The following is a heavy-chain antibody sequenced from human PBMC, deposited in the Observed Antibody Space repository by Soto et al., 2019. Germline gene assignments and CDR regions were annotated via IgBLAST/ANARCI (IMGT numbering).Heavy chain of an antibody. CDR1: GSTFSSHW. J-gene: IGHJ4*02. CDR3: ARDSSPYYDFWSGFYTYFDY. D-gene: IGHD3-3*01. V-gene: IGHV3-74*01. CDR2: INSDGSST. Sequence: HPGGSLRLSCAVSGSTFSSHWMHWVRQAPGKGLVWVSRINSDGSSTNYADSVKGRFTISRDNAKKTLYLQMNSLRADDTAVYYCARDSSPYYDFWSGFYTYFDYWGQGALVTVSS.